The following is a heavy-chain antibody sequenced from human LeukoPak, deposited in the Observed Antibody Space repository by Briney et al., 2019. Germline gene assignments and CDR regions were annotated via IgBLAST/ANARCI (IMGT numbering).Heavy chain of an antibody. V-gene: IGHV1-2*06. D-gene: IGHD5-18*01. CDR1: GYTFTGYY. CDR3: ARDRRIQLWSGHNWFDP. Sequence: ASVKVSCKASGYTFTGYYMHWVRQAPGQGLEWMGRINPNSGGTNYAQKFQGRVTMTRDTSIGTAYMELSRLRSDDTAVYYCARDRRIQLWSGHNWFDPWGQGTLVTVSS. CDR2: INPNSGGT. J-gene: IGHJ5*02.